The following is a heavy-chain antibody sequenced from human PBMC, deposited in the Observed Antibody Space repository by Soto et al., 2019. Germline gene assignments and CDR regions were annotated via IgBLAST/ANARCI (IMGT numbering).Heavy chain of an antibody. CDR3: TRPPGYISDWYYFDL. J-gene: IGHJ4*02. CDR2: ISPRSGGT. CDR1: GYTFIDYY. Sequence: ASVKVSCKASGYTFIDYYMHCVLQSPLQGFDGMGRISPRSGGTNYAQKFQGRVTMTWDTSLNTAYMELSSLISEDTAVYYCTRPPGYISDWYYFDLWGQGTLVTVSS. D-gene: IGHD3-9*01. V-gene: IGHV1-2*02.